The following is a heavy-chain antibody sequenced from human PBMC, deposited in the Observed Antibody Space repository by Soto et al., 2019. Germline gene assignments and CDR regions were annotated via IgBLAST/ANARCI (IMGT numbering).Heavy chain of an antibody. V-gene: IGHV4-4*07. D-gene: IGHD1-1*01. CDR1: GDSINNYY. CDR2: IYSSGIA. CDR3: ARGGNRSADLTTY. J-gene: IGHJ4*02. Sequence: VRLQESGPGLVKPSETLSLTCSVSGDSINNYYWSWIRQPVGKGLEWLWRIYSSGIANYNPSLKTRGTMSVDPSKNQVFLSVTTVTAADTAVYFCARGGNRSADLTTYCGQGIQVIVSS.